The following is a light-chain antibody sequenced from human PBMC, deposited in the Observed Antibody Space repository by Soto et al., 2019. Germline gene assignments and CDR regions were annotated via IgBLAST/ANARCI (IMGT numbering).Light chain of an antibody. CDR1: SGHSSYA. V-gene: IGLV4-69*01. J-gene: IGLJ3*02. Sequence: QPVLTQSPSASASLGASVKLTCTLSSGHSSYAIAWHQQQPEKGPRYLMKLNSDGSHSKGDGLPDRFSGSSSGAERYLTISGLQSEDEADYSCQTWGTGIRVFGGGTKLTVL. CDR3: QTWGTGIRV. CDR2: LNSDGSH.